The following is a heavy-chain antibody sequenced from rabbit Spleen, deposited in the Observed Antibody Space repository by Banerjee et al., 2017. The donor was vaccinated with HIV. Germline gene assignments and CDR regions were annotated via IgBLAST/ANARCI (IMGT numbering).Heavy chain of an antibody. Sequence: QEQLEESGGGLVKPEGSLTLTCKASGFSFTNKDVMCWVRQAPGKGLEWIGCINTITGKTGYATWAKGRFTISRASSTTVFLQMTSLTAADTATYFCARLFAYAGYAGFGYATLDYFDLWGPGTLVTVS. CDR1: GFSFTNKDV. V-gene: IGHV1S45*01. D-gene: IGHD6-1*01. CDR2: INTITGKT. CDR3: ARLFAYAGYAGFGYATLDYFDL. J-gene: IGHJ4*01.